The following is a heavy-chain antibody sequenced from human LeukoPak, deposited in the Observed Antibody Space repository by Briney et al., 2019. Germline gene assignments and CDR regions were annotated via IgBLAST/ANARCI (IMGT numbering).Heavy chain of an antibody. CDR1: GFTFSAYA. CDR3: AKHKGSGSYYLYCFDY. D-gene: IGHD3-10*01. Sequence: GGSLRLSCEASGFTFSAYAMTWVRQAPGKGLEWGSSIGSDNKPQYSECVKGRFTVSRDKAEKTLYLQMNSLRAEDTAVYYCAKHKGSGSYYLYCFDYWGQGTLVTVSS. CDR2: IGSDNKP. V-gene: IGHV3-23*05. J-gene: IGHJ4*02.